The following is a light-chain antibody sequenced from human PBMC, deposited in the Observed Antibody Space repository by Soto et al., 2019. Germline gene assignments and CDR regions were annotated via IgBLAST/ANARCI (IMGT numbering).Light chain of an antibody. CDR1: SSDVGGYNS. V-gene: IGLV2-8*01. Sequence: QSALTQPPSASGSPGQSVTISCTGTSSDVGGYNSVSWYQQHPGKAPKLIISGVNRRPSGVPDRFSGSKSGNTASLTVSGLQAEDEADYYCCSYADTNHYVFGTGTKVTV. CDR3: CSYADTNHYV. CDR2: GVN. J-gene: IGLJ1*01.